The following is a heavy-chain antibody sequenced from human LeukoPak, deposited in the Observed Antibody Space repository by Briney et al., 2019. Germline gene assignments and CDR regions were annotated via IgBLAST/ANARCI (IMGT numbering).Heavy chain of an antibody. Sequence: GGSLRLSCATSGFTFSDSAMHWVRQASGKGLEWVGRIRNKASNYATAYAASVKGRVTISRDDSKKTAFLQMNNLRIEDTAVYYCIRYYYDSSGYSVDYWGQGILVTVSS. CDR3: IRYYYDSSGYSVDY. D-gene: IGHD3-22*01. CDR1: GFTFSDSA. J-gene: IGHJ4*02. V-gene: IGHV3-73*01. CDR2: IRNKASNYAT.